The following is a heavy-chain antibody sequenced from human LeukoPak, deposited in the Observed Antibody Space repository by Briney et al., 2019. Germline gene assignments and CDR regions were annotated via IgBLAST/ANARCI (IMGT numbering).Heavy chain of an antibody. V-gene: IGHV3-7*01. Sequence: GGSLRLSCAASGFTFSPYWMSWVRQAPGKGLEWVATIKEGGSEEYYVDSVKGRFTISRDNAKNSLYLQMSSLRAEDTAVYYCARLAPYYGTGIIWGQGTVVTVSS. CDR2: IKEGGSEE. J-gene: IGHJ3*02. CDR1: GFTFSPYW. CDR3: ARLAPYYGTGII. D-gene: IGHD3-10*01.